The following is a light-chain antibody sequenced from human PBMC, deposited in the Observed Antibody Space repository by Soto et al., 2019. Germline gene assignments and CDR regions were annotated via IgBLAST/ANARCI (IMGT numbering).Light chain of an antibody. CDR1: SSDVGGYNY. V-gene: IGLV2-14*01. Sequence: QSALTQPASVSGSPGQSVTISCSGTSSDVGGYNYVSWHQQHPDKAPKLMIFEVSNRPLGVSDRFSGSKSGNTASLTISGLQVEDEADYYCSSFTSSSTLVFGSGTKLTVL. J-gene: IGLJ1*01. CDR2: EVS. CDR3: SSFTSSSTLV.